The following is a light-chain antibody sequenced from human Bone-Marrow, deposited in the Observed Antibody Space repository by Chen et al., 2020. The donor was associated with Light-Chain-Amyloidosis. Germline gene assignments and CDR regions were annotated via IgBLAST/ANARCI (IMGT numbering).Light chain of an antibody. CDR3: QAWDRSTVV. Sequence: SYELTQPPSMSVSPGQTASITCSGDKLGDKYACWYQQKAGQSPVLVIYADNKRPSGIPERFSGSKSGNTATLSISGTQAMDEADYYCQAWDRSTVVFGGGTKLTVL. CDR2: ADN. CDR1: KLGDKY. J-gene: IGLJ2*01. V-gene: IGLV3-1*01.